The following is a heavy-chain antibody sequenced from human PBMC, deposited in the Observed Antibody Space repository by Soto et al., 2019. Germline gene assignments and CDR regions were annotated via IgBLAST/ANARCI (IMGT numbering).Heavy chain of an antibody. D-gene: IGHD1-1*01. J-gene: IGHJ4*02. CDR2: ISYSGST. CDR1: GGSISSYY. CDR3: ARHYPIGNNWNYFDY. Sequence: SETLSLTCTVSGGSISSYYWGWIRQPPGKGLEWIGHISYSGSTNYNPSLESRITISVDTSNNQFSLKVNSVTAADTALYYCARHYPIGNNWNYFDYWDQGSL. V-gene: IGHV4-59*08.